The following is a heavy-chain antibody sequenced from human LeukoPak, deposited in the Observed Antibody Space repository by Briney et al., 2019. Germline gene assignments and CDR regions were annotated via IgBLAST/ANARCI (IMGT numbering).Heavy chain of an antibody. CDR3: ARLIVPAAIRRGWFDP. D-gene: IGHD2-2*02. J-gene: IGHJ5*02. CDR2: INHSGST. CDR1: GGSFSGYY. Sequence: SETLSLTCAVYGGSFSGYYWSWIRQPPGKGLEWIGEINHSGSTNYNPSLKSRVTISVDTSKNQFSLKLSSVTAADTAVYYCARLIVPAAIRRGWFDPWGQGTLVTVSS. V-gene: IGHV4-34*01.